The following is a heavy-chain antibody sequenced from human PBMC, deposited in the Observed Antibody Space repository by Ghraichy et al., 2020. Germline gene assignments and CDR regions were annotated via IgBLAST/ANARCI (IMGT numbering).Heavy chain of an antibody. Sequence: SETLSLTCTVSGGSISSSSYYWGWIRQPPGKGLEWIGSIYYSGSTYYNPSLKSRVTISVDTSKNQFSLKLSSVTAADTAVYYCARRGHGYWYFDLWGRGTLVTVSS. V-gene: IGHV4-39*01. CDR2: IYYSGST. CDR3: ARRGHGYWYFDL. CDR1: GGSISSSSYY. J-gene: IGHJ2*01.